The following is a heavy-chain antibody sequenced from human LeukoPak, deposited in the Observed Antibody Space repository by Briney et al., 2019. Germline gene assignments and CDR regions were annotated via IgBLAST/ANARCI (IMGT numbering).Heavy chain of an antibody. CDR1: GYTLTELS. V-gene: IGHV1-24*01. D-gene: IGHD6-19*01. Sequence: ASVKVSCKVSGYTLTELSMHWVRQAPGKGLEWMGGFDPEDGETIYAQKFQGRVTITTDESTSTAYMELSSLRSEDTAVYYCARDIAVAEGFDYWGQGTLVTVSS. CDR2: FDPEDGET. J-gene: IGHJ4*02. CDR3: ARDIAVAEGFDY.